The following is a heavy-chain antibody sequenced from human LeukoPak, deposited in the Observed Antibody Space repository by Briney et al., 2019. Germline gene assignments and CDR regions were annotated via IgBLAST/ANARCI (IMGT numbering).Heavy chain of an antibody. V-gene: IGHV3-30*04. CDR2: ISYDGSNK. CDR1: GFTFSSYA. Sequence: GRSLRLSCAASGFTFSSYAMHWVRQAPGKGLEWVAVISYDGSNKYYADSVKGRFTTSRDNSKNTLYLQMNSLRAEDTAVYYCARDPSYYDSSGYLDYWGQGTLVTVSS. J-gene: IGHJ4*02. CDR3: ARDPSYYDSSGYLDY. D-gene: IGHD3-22*01.